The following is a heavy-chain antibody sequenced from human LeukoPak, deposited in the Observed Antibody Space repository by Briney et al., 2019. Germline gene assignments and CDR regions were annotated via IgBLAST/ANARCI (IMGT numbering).Heavy chain of an antibody. CDR1: GYILSTYW. D-gene: IGHD3-16*01. V-gene: IGHV5-51*01. CDR3: ARRSGGADY. J-gene: IGHJ4*02. Sequence: GESLQISCKGSGYILSTYWIGRGRQTPAKRLEWMGIIYPGDSDTRYSPSFQDQVTISADKSITTAYLQWSSLQASDTAIYYCARRSGGADYWGQGTLVTVSS. CDR2: IYPGDSDT.